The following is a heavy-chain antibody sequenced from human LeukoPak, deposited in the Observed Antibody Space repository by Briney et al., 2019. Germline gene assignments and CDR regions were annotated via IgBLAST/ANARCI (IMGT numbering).Heavy chain of an antibody. Sequence: KSGGSLRLSCAASGFTFSSYSMNWVRQAPGKGLEWVSSISSSSSYIYYADSVKGRFTISRDNAKNSLYLQMNSLRAEDTAVYYCASHPGSTVTQNYWGQGTLVTVSS. J-gene: IGHJ4*02. D-gene: IGHD4-17*01. CDR3: ASHPGSTVTQNY. CDR2: ISSSSSYI. V-gene: IGHV3-21*01. CDR1: GFTFSSYS.